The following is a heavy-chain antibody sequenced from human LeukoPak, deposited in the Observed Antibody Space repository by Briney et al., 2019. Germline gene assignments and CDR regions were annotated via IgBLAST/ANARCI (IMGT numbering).Heavy chain of an antibody. D-gene: IGHD2-2*01. CDR3: ARVGVVVPAASFGWFDP. Sequence: VSSVKVSCKASGGTFSSYAISWVRQAPGQGLEWMGGIIPIFGTANYAQKFQGRVTITTDESTSTAYMELSSLRSEDTAVYYCARVGVVVPAASFGWFDPWGQGTLVTVSS. CDR1: GGTFSSYA. V-gene: IGHV1-69*05. CDR2: IIPIFGTA. J-gene: IGHJ5*02.